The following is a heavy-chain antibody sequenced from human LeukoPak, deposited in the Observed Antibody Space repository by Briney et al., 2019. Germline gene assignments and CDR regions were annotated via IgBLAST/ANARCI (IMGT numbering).Heavy chain of an antibody. V-gene: IGHV3-21*01. J-gene: IGHJ4*02. CDR1: GFTFSNYN. CDR3: ARDDGNNYSNSSGYYYDN. Sequence: GGSLRLSCAASGFTFSNYNMNWVRQAPGKGLEWVSSISSSSSYIYYADSVKGRFTISRDNAKNSLYLQMNSLRAEDAAVYYCARDDGNNYSNSSGYYYDNWGQGTLVTVSS. CDR2: ISSSSSYI. D-gene: IGHD3-22*01.